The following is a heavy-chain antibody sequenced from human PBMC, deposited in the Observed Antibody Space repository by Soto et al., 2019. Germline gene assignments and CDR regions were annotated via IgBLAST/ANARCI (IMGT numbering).Heavy chain of an antibody. CDR3: AKDPYYDSTPYYYYYMDV. J-gene: IGHJ6*03. CDR1: GFTFSSYA. V-gene: IGHV3-23*01. D-gene: IGHD3-3*01. Sequence: HPGGSLRLSCAASGFTFSSYAMSWVRQAPGKGLEWVSAISGSGGSTYYADSVKGRFTISRDNSKNTLYLQMNSLRAEDTAVYYCAKDPYYDSTPYYYYYMDVWGKGTTVTVSS. CDR2: ISGSGGST.